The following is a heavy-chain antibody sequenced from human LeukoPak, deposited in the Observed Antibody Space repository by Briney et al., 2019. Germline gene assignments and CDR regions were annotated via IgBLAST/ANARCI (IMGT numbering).Heavy chain of an antibody. CDR1: GFTFSSYA. Sequence: GGSLRLSCAASGFTFSSYAMSWVRQAPGKGLEWVAGLSGSGGSTNYADSVKGRFTISRDNSKNTLYLQMNSLGAEDTAVYYCAKDLGYCSGGSCYDSAFDIWGQGTMVTVSS. CDR2: LSGSGGST. CDR3: AKDLGYCSGGSCYDSAFDI. D-gene: IGHD2-15*01. V-gene: IGHV3-23*01. J-gene: IGHJ3*02.